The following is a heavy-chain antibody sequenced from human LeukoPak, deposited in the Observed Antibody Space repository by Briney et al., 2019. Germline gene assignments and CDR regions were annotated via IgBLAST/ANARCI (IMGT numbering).Heavy chain of an antibody. CDR3: ASPDYGGNRDAFDI. Sequence: PSETLSLTCAVYGGSFSGYYWSWIRQPPGKGLEWIGEINHSGSTNYNPSLKSRVTISVDTSKNQFSLKLSSVTAADTAVYYCASPDYGGNRDAFDIWGRGTMVTVSS. J-gene: IGHJ3*02. D-gene: IGHD4-23*01. CDR2: INHSGST. CDR1: GGSFSGYY. V-gene: IGHV4-34*01.